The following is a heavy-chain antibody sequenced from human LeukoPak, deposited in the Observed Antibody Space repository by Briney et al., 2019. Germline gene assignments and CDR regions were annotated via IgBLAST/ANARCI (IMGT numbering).Heavy chain of an antibody. V-gene: IGHV1-69-2*01. Sequence: ASVKVSSTASGYTFIDYYIHWVHQAPGKGLEWIGRVDPQSKRQKFAEKFQGRVTITADTSTDTAYMELSSLRYEDTGVYFCFANSGSYQGWFDPWGQGTLVTVSS. J-gene: IGHJ5*02. D-gene: IGHD1-26*01. CDR3: FANSGSYQGWFDP. CDR1: GYTFIDYY. CDR2: VDPQSKRQ.